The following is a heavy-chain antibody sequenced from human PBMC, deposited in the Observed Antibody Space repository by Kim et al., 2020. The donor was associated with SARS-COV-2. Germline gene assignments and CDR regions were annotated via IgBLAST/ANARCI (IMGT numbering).Heavy chain of an antibody. D-gene: IGHD6-19*01. J-gene: IGHJ4*02. CDR1: GGSISSSSYY. CDR3: ARDQWLAPFDY. Sequence: SETLSLTCTVSGGSISSSSYYWGWIRQPPGKGLEWIGSIYYSGSTYYNPSLKSRVTISVDTSKNQFSLKLSSVTAADTAVYYCARDQWLAPFDYWGQGTL. V-gene: IGHV4-39*07. CDR2: IYYSGST.